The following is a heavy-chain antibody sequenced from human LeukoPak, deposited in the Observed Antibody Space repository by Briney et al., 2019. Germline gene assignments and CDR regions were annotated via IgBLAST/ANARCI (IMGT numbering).Heavy chain of an antibody. J-gene: IGHJ4*02. CDR2: ISASGGSA. D-gene: IGHD1-1*01. CDR1: GFTFSSYA. CDR3: AKDLGMYYFDS. Sequence: PGGSLRLSCAASGFTFSSYAMSWVRQAPGKGLQWVSLISASGGSANYADSVKGRFTISRDSSKNTLYLQMDSLRAEDTAVYYCAKDLGMYYFDSWGQGALVTVSS. V-gene: IGHV3-23*01.